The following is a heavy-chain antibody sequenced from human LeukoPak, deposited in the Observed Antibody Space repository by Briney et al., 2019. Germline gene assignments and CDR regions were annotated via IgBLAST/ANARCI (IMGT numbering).Heavy chain of an antibody. CDR1: GFAFSAYE. Sequence: PGGSLRLSCAASGFAFSAYEMNWVRQAPGQELAWVAYFAGSDTTIYYADSVRGRFTISRDNAKNSLYLQMNSLRAEDTALYYCTTLGYHLDSWGQGTLVTVSS. CDR2: FAGSDTTI. D-gene: IGHD3-22*01. J-gene: IGHJ4*02. CDR3: TTLGYHLDS. V-gene: IGHV3-48*03.